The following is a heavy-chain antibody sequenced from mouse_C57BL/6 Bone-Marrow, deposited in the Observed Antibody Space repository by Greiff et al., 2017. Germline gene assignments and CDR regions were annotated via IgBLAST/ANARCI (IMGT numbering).Heavy chain of an antibody. CDR1: GYTFTSYW. D-gene: IGHD1-1*01. CDR2: IDPSDSYT. J-gene: IGHJ2*01. V-gene: IGHV1-69*01. CDR3: ARTTTGVAGDD. Sequence: QVQLKQPGAELVMPGASVKLSCKASGYTFTSYWMHWVKQRPGQGLEWIGEIDPSDSYTNYNQKFKGKSTLTVDKSSSTAYMQLSSLTSEDSAVDYCARTTTGVAGDDWGQGTTLTVSS.